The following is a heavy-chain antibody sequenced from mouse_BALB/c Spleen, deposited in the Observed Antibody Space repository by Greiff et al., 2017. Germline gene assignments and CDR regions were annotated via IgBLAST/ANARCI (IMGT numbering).Heavy chain of an antibody. D-gene: IGHD1-1*01. CDR1: GFTFSSYG. V-gene: IGHV5-6-3*01. Sequence: EVQGVESGGGLVQPGGSLKLSCAASGFTFSSYGMSWVRQTPDKRLELVATINSNGGSTYYPDSVKGRFTISRDNAKNTLYLQMSSLKSEDTAMYYCARDRGYYYGSSRYFDVWGAGTTVTVSS. J-gene: IGHJ1*01. CDR3: ARDRGYYYGSSRYFDV. CDR2: INSNGGST.